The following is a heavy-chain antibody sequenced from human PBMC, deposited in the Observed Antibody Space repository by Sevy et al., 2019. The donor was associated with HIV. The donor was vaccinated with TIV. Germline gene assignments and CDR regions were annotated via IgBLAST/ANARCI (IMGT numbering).Heavy chain of an antibody. V-gene: IGHV3-21*01. CDR2: ISGLRNYI. Sequence: GGSLRLSCAASGFTFSSYSMNWVRQAPGTGLEWVSSISGLRNYIYYPDSLKGRFTIARDNAKNSLYLQMNSLGAEDTAVYYCAGGCLYGGGWSESLDYWGQGTLVTVSS. CDR3: AGGCLYGGGWSESLDY. J-gene: IGHJ4*02. CDR1: GFTFSSYS. D-gene: IGHD6-19*01.